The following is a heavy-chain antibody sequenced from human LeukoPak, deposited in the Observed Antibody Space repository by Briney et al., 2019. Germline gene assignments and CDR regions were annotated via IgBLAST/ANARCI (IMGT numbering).Heavy chain of an antibody. CDR2: IYYSGST. CDR1: GGSISSYY. J-gene: IGHJ4*02. Sequence: SETLSLTCTVSGGSISSYYWSWIRQPPGKGLEWIGYIYYSGSTNYNPSLKSRVIISVDTSKNQFSLKLSSVTAADTAVYYCARDDQTPLYYYDSSGSFDYWGQGTLVTVSS. CDR3: ARDDQTPLYYYDSSGSFDY. D-gene: IGHD3-22*01. V-gene: IGHV4-59*01.